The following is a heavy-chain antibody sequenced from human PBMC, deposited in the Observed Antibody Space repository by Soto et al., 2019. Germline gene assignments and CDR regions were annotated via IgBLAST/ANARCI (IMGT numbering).Heavy chain of an antibody. CDR2: ISYDGNNK. J-gene: IGHJ4*02. CDR1: GFTFSSYG. Sequence: QVQLVESGGGVVQPGRSLRLSCAASGFTFSSYGMHWVRQAPGKGLQWVAVISYDGNNKYYADSVKGRFTISRDNSKNTLYLQMNSLRAEDTAVYYCEKSVYNWNDGFFDYWGQGPLVTVSS. D-gene: IGHD1-1*01. V-gene: IGHV3-30*18. CDR3: EKSVYNWNDGFFDY.